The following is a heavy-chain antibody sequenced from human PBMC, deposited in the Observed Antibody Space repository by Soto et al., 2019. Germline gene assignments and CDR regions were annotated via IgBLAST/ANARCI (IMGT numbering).Heavy chain of an antibody. Sequence: PSETLSLTCTVSGGSISSSSYYWGWIRQPPGKGLEWIGSIYYSGSTYYNPSLKSRVTISVDTSKNQFSLKLSSVTAADTAVYYCARHPRRYCSSTSCYNYYYYMDVWGKGTTVTVSS. D-gene: IGHD2-2*02. J-gene: IGHJ6*03. CDR3: ARHPRRYCSSTSCYNYYYYMDV. V-gene: IGHV4-39*01. CDR1: GGSISSSSYY. CDR2: IYYSGST.